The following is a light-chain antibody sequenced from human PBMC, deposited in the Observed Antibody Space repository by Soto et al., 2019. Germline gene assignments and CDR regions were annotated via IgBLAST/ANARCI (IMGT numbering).Light chain of an antibody. CDR1: QTISSW. V-gene: IGKV1-5*03. Sequence: DIQMTQSPSTLSGSVGDRVTITCRASQTISSWLAWYQQKPGKAPKLLIYKASRLESGVPSRFSGSGSGTEFTLTISSLQPEDFGSYYCQEYRNDYGTFGQGTKVEMK. CDR3: QEYRNDYGT. CDR2: KAS. J-gene: IGKJ1*01.